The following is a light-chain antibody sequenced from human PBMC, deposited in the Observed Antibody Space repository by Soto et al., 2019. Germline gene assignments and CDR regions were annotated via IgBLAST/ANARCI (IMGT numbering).Light chain of an antibody. CDR1: QSVSSSY. V-gene: IGKV3-20*01. CDR2: GAS. J-gene: IGKJ1*01. CDR3: QQYGSSRWA. Sequence: EMVWTQSPGTLSLSPGERATLSCRASQSVSSSYLAWYQQKPGQAPRLLIYGASSRATGIPDRFSGSGSGTDFTLTISRLEPEDFAVYYCQQYGSSRWAFGQGTKVEIK.